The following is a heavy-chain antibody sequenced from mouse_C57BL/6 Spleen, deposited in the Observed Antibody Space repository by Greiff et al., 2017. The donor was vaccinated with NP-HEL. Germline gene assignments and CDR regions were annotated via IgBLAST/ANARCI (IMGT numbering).Heavy chain of an antibody. J-gene: IGHJ4*01. Sequence: VKLQESGPELVKPGASVKISCKASGYAFSSSWMNWVKQRPGKGLEWIGRIYPGDGDTNYNGKFKGKATLTADKSSSTAYMQLSSLTSEDSAVYFCARSYYGYDEGAMDYWGQGTSVTVSS. CDR3: ARSYYGYDEGAMDY. CDR1: GYAFSSSW. CDR2: IYPGDGDT. D-gene: IGHD2-2*01. V-gene: IGHV1-82*01.